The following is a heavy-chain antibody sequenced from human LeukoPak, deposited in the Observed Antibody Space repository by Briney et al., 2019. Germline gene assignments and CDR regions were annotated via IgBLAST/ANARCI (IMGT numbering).Heavy chain of an antibody. CDR1: GGSISSYY. J-gene: IGHJ5*02. Sequence: SSETLSLTCTVSGGSISSYYWSWIRQPPGKGLEWIGYIYYSGSTNYNPSLKSRVTISVDTSKNQFSLKLSSATAEDTAVYYCARGRNWFDPWGQGTLVTVSS. CDR3: ARGRNWFDP. CDR2: IYYSGST. V-gene: IGHV4-59*01.